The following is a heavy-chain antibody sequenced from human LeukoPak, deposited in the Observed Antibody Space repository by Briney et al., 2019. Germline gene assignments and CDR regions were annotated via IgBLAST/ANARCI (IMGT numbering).Heavy chain of an antibody. D-gene: IGHD2-2*01. V-gene: IGHV3-48*01. Sequence: QPGGSLRLSCAASGFTFSSYSMNWVRQAPGKGLEWVSYISSSSSTIYYADSVKGRFTISRDNAKNSLYLQMNSLRAEDTAVYYCARIDRYCSSTSCYDSWGQGTLVTVSS. CDR1: GFTFSSYS. CDR3: ARIDRYCSSTSCYDS. J-gene: IGHJ5*02. CDR2: ISSSSSTI.